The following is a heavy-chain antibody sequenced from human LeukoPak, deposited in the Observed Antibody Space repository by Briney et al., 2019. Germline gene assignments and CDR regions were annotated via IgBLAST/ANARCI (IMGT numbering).Heavy chain of an antibody. CDR3: AISYGSGSYYDYYYYYMDV. CDR1: GYTFTGYY. J-gene: IGHJ6*03. V-gene: IGHV1-2*02. D-gene: IGHD3-10*01. Sequence: ASVKVSCKASGYTFTGYYMHWVRQAPGQGLEWMGWINPNSGGTNYAQKLQGRVTMTTDTSTSTAYMELRSLRSDDTAVYYCAISYGSGSYYDYYYYYMDVWGKGTTVTVSS. CDR2: INPNSGGT.